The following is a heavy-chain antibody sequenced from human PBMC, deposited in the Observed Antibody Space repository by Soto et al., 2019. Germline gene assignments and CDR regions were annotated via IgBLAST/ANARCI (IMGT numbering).Heavy chain of an antibody. Sequence: GGSLRLSCAASGFNFGSSWRHWVRQAPGKGLQWVSRMTSDGSTTDYADSVKGRFTVSRDNGKYTLYRKMNSLRAEDTAVYYCATAEVDYWGPGTLVTVSS. CDR3: ATAEVDY. V-gene: IGHV3-74*01. J-gene: IGHJ4*02. CDR2: MTSDGSTT. CDR1: GFNFGSSW.